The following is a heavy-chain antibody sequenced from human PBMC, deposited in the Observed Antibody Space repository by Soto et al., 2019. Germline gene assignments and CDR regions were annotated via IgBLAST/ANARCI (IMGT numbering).Heavy chain of an antibody. CDR1: GGSISSSY. CDR2: VYYSGST. V-gene: IGHV4-59*01. D-gene: IGHD1-26*01. Sequence: QVQLQESGPGLVKPSETLSLTCIASGGSISSSYWSWIRQPPGKGLEWIAFVYYSGSTNYNPSLKSRVTISLDTSKNQFSLKLSSVTAADTAVYYCARDLRGSYYPGFDPWGQGPLVTVSS. J-gene: IGHJ5*02. CDR3: ARDLRGSYYPGFDP.